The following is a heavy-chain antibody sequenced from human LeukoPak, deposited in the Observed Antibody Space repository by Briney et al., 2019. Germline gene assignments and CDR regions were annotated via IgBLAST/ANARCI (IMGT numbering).Heavy chain of an antibody. CDR1: GGXLSSYY. CDR2: IYYSGNT. J-gene: IGHJ4*02. CDR3: ARHWETSSWYVDY. D-gene: IGHD6-13*01. V-gene: IGHV4-59*08. Sequence: PSETLSLTCTVSGGXLSSYYCSWIRQPPGKGLEWIGYIYYSGNTHYNPSLKSRVTISLDTSKNQLSLKVSSVTAADTAVYYCARHWETSSWYVDYWGQGTLVTVSS.